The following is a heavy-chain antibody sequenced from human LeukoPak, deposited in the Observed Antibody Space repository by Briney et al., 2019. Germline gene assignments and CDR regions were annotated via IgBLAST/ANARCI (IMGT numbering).Heavy chain of an antibody. J-gene: IGHJ6*02. CDR1: GFTFSSYA. Sequence: GGSLRLSCAASGFTFSSYAMHWDRQAPGKGLEYVSAISSNGGSTYYANSVKGRLTISRDNSKNTLYLQMGRLRAEDMAVYYCARECYYNGMDVWGQGTTGTVSS. CDR3: ARECYYNGMDV. V-gene: IGHV3-64*01. CDR2: ISSNGGST.